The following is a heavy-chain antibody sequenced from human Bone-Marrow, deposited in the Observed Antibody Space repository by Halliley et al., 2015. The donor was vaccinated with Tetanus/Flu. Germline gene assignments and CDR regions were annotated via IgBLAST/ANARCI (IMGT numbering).Heavy chain of an antibody. Sequence: TLSLTCTVSGGSISSGNFYWSWIRQFPGKGLEWIGYISYSGSTNYNPSLESRVTMSLDTSNNQFSLKLTSVTAADTAVYYCASSIVSTSAGNWFDPWGQGTLVTVSS. D-gene: IGHD5-12*01. CDR3: ASSIVSTSAGNWFDP. J-gene: IGHJ5*02. CDR1: GGSISSGNFY. CDR2: ISYSGST. V-gene: IGHV4-61*01.